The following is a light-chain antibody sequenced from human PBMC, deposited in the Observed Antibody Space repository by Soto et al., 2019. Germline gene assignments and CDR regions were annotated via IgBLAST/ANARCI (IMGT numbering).Light chain of an antibody. Sequence: QAVVTQTPSVSAAPGQKVTISCSGSSSNVGNNFVSWYQQFPGTAPKLLIFDNNQRPSGIPDRFFGSKSGTSATLAITGPQTGDEAVYYCGTWDTKLSAVVFGGGTKVTVL. CDR2: DNN. V-gene: IGLV1-51*01. CDR3: GTWDTKLSAVV. CDR1: SSNVGNNF. J-gene: IGLJ2*01.